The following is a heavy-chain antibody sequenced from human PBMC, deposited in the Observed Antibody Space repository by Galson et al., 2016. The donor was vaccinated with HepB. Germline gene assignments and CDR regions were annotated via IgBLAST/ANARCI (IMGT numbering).Heavy chain of an antibody. D-gene: IGHD6-19*01. CDR2: ITYSGNT. V-gene: IGHV4-61*01. CDR3: SATTTGWHAW. CDR1: GGSVTSGPNC. Sequence: ETLSLTCTVSGGSVTSGPNCWSWVRQPPGKGLEWIGYITYSGNTLYTPSLKSRVTISVDTSKNQFFLDVNSVTAADTAIYYCSATTTGWHAWWGQGNLVTVSS. J-gene: IGHJ4*02.